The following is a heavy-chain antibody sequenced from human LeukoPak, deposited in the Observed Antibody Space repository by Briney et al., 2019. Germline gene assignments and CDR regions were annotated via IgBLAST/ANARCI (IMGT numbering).Heavy chain of an antibody. CDR3: AKEGPRYSYGNN. V-gene: IGHV3-30*02. CDR1: GFTFSSYV. Sequence: GGSLRLSCAASGFTFSSYVMHWVRQAPGKGLEWVTIIWFDGNNKYYADSVKGRFTISRDNSKNTLYLQMNSLRAEDTAVYYCAKEGPRYSYGNNWGQGTLVTVSS. CDR2: IWFDGNNK. J-gene: IGHJ4*02. D-gene: IGHD5-18*01.